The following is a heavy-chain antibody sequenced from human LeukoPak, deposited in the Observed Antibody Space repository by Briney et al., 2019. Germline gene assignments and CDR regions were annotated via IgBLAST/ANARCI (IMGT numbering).Heavy chain of an antibody. J-gene: IGHJ4*02. Sequence: GGSLRLSCAVSGFTFSSSSMNWVRQAPGKGLEWVSSISSSSSYIYYAGSVKGRFTISRDNAKNSLYLQMDSLRAEDTAVYYCATSDDLWSGMDNWGQGTLVTVSS. CDR1: GFTFSSSS. D-gene: IGHD3-3*01. V-gene: IGHV3-21*01. CDR3: ATSDDLWSGMDN. CDR2: ISSSSSYI.